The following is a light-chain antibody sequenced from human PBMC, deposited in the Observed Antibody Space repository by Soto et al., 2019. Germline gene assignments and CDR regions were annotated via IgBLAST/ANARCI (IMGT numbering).Light chain of an antibody. CDR2: DVN. CDR3: CSYAGSSTPYV. V-gene: IGLV2-11*01. CDR1: SNDFGRFDY. Sequence: QSALAQPRSVSGSPGQSVTISCTGTSNDFGRFDYVSWYQQHPGKAPKVIIYDVNERPSGVPNRFSGSKSGNTASLTISGLQDDDEADYYCCSYAGSSTPYVFGTGTRSPS. J-gene: IGLJ1*01.